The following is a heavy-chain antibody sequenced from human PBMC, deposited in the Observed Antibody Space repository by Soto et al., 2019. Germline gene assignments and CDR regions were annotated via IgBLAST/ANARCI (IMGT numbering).Heavy chain of an antibody. V-gene: IGHV3-23*01. D-gene: IGHD3-22*01. CDR3: AKNPGYYYDSTGYHFDY. CDR1: EFTFSNYA. CDR2: ISYGGGTT. Sequence: PGGSLRLSCAASEFTFSNYAMSWVRQAPGKGLEWVSAISYGGGTTYYADSVKGRFTISRDNSKNTLYLQMNSLRAEDTAVYYCAKNPGYYYDSTGYHFDYWGQGTLVTFSS. J-gene: IGHJ4*02.